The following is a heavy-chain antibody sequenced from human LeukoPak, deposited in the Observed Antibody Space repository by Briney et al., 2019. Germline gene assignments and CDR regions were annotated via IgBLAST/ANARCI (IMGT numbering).Heavy chain of an antibody. CDR2: IRYDGNNK. J-gene: IGHJ4*02. CDR3: AKGSGYYVDY. D-gene: IGHD6-19*01. Sequence: PGGSLRLSCAASGFTFSGYMHWVRQAPGKGLEWVTFIRYDGNNKYYADSMKGRFTISRDNSKNTLYLQMNSLRADDTAVYYCAKGSGYYVDYWGQGTLVTVSS. V-gene: IGHV3-30*02. CDR1: GFTFSGY.